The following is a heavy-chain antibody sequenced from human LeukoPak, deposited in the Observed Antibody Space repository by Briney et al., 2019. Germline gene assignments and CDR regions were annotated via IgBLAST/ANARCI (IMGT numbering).Heavy chain of an antibody. V-gene: IGHV1-2*02. J-gene: IGHJ5*02. D-gene: IGHD3-9*01. Sequence: ASVKVSCKASGYTFTYYYMHWVRQAPGQGLEWMGWINPNSGDTKYAQKFQGRVTMTRDTSSSTANMALSRLRSDGTAVYYCARKYDILTGYANWFDPWRQGTLVTVCS. CDR2: INPNSGDT. CDR1: GYTFTYYY. CDR3: ARKYDILTGYANWFDP.